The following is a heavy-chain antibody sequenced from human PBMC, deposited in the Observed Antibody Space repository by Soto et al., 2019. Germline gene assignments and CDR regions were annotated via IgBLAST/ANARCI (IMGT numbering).Heavy chain of an antibody. J-gene: IGHJ6*02. CDR3: AKDLCSSSSCYYNYGMDV. D-gene: IGHD2-2*01. Sequence: GGSLRLSCAASGFTFRSYGMYWVRQAPGKGLEWVALISYDGNNRYYADSVKGRFTISRDNSKNTLYLQMNSLRAEDTAVYYGAKDLCSSSSCYYNYGMDVWGQGTTVTVSS. CDR2: ISYDGNNR. V-gene: IGHV3-30*18. CDR1: GFTFRSYG.